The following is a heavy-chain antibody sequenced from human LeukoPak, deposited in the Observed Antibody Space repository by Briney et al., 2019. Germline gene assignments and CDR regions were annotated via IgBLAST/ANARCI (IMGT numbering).Heavy chain of an antibody. D-gene: IGHD3-10*01. CDR3: ARDPGVPGDY. CDR2: ISSSSSGTI. Sequence: GGSLRLSCAASGFTFSSYSMSWVRQAPGKGLEWVSFISSSSSGTIYYADSVKGRFTISRDNAKNSLYLQMNSLRDEDTAVYYCARDPGVPGDYWGQGTLVTVSS. J-gene: IGHJ4*02. V-gene: IGHV3-48*02. CDR1: GFTFSSYS.